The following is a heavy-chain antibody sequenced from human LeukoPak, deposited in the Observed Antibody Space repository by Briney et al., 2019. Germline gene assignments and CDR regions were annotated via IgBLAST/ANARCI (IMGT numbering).Heavy chain of an antibody. Sequence: GESLKISCKGSGYSFTSYWIGWVRQMPGKGLEWMGIIYPGDSDTRYSPSFQGQVTISADKSISTAYLQWSSLKASDTATYYCARRAGDPGYSSGWFNFDYWGQGTLVTVSS. J-gene: IGHJ4*02. CDR3: ARRAGDPGYSSGWFNFDY. CDR2: IYPGDSDT. CDR1: GYSFTSYW. D-gene: IGHD6-19*01. V-gene: IGHV5-51*01.